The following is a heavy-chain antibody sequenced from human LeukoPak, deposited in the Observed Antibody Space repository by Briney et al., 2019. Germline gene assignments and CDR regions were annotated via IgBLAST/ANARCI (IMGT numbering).Heavy chain of an antibody. CDR3: ARVLNQVTTYGSSGYYDSGAFDV. CDR1: GFTLSTYS. V-gene: IGHV3-48*04. CDR2: IRGRSSTI. D-gene: IGHD3-22*01. J-gene: IGHJ3*01. Sequence: GGSLRLSCAASGFTLSTYSVNWVRQAPGKGLEWLASIRGRSSTIYYADSVKGRFTISIDNAKNALYLQMNSLRAEDTAVYYCARVLNQVTTYGSSGYYDSGAFDVWGQGTMVTVSS.